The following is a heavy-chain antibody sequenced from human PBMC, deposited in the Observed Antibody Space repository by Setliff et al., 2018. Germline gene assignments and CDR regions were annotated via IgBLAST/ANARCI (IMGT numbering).Heavy chain of an antibody. D-gene: IGHD5-18*01. CDR3: ARGGYSYGYGTPKTFDY. Sequence: GGSLRLSCTASGFTFGDYAMHWVRQAPGKGLEWVAVISYDGSNKYYADSVKGRFTISRDNSKNTLYLQMNSLRAEDTAVYYCARGGYSYGYGTPKTFDYWGQGTLVTVSS. CDR1: GFTFGDYA. V-gene: IGHV3-30*04. J-gene: IGHJ4*02. CDR2: ISYDGSNK.